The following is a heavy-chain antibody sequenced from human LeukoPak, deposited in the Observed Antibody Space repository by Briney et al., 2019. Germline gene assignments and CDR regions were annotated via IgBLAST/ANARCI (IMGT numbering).Heavy chain of an antibody. J-gene: IGHJ4*02. CDR2: FFYRGST. D-gene: IGHD6-6*01. Sequence: SETLSLTCTVSGGSITNSSYYWGWIRQPPGKRLEWIGSFFYRGSTYYNLSLKSRVTISVDTSKNQFSLKLNFVTAADTAVYYCARRLEYRGSKGVFDYWGQGTLVTVSS. CDR1: GGSITNSSYY. V-gene: IGHV4-39*01. CDR3: ARRLEYRGSKGVFDY.